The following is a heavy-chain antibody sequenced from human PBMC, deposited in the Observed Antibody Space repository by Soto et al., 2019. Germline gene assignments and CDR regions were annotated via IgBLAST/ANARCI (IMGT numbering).Heavy chain of an antibody. CDR3: ERGGTQIAY. CDR2: ISAYNGNT. CDR1: GYTFTNLG. Sequence: QVQLVQSGAEVKKPGASVKVSCKASGYTFTNLGMSWVRQAPGQGLEWMGWISAYNGNTNYAQKFQGRVTMTTDTSTSTAYVEVRSLRFEDTAVCYCERGGTQIAYWGQGTLVTVSS. J-gene: IGHJ4*02. V-gene: IGHV1-18*01. D-gene: IGHD3-16*01.